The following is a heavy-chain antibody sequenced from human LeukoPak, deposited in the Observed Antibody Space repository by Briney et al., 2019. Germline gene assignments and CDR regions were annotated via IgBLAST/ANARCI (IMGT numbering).Heavy chain of an antibody. V-gene: IGHV3-23*01. CDR1: GFSFIKYS. CDR3: AKDFSVYHYDSRVLDY. J-gene: IGHJ4*02. Sequence: GGSLRLSCAASGFSFIKYSMTWVRQAPGKGLEWVSAITGSGAFTDYADSVKGRFTISRDNSKNTLYLQMNRLRAEDTAVYYCAKDFSVYHYDSRVLDYWGQGTLVTVSS. CDR2: ITGSGAFT. D-gene: IGHD3-22*01.